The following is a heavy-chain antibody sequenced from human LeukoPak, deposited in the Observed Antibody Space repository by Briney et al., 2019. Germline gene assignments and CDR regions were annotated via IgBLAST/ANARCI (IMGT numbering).Heavy chain of an antibody. J-gene: IGHJ3*02. CDR2: INPNSGDT. V-gene: IGHV1-2*02. D-gene: IGHD3-10*01. CDR1: GYTFTGYY. CDR3: ARRGDDLVGHAFDI. Sequence: ASVKVSCKASGYTFTGYYIHWVRQAPGQGLEWMGWINPNSGDTNYAQKFQGRVTITRDTSINTAYMELSSLRSEDTAVYYCARRGDDLVGHAFDIWGQGTMVTVSS.